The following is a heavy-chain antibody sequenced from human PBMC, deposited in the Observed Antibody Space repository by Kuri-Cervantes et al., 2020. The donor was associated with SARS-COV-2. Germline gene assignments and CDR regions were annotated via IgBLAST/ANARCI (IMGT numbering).Heavy chain of an antibody. V-gene: IGHV4-39*01. J-gene: IGHJ4*02. Sequence: SETLSLTCTVSGGSISSSSYYWGWIRQPPGKGLEWIGSIYYSGSTYYNPSLKSRVTISVDTSKNQSSLKLSSVTAADTAVYYCARRSTSITIFGVVNINPFDYWGQGTLVTVSS. CDR1: GGSISSSSYY. CDR2: IYYSGST. CDR3: ARRSTSITIFGVVNINPFDY. D-gene: IGHD3-3*01.